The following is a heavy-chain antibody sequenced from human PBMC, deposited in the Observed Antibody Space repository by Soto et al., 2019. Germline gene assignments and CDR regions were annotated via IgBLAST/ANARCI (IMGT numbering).Heavy chain of an antibody. V-gene: IGHV4-39*07. J-gene: IGHJ6*02. Sequence: SETLSLTCTVSGGSTSSSSYQWVWIRQPPGKGLEWIGNVYYNGNTYYNPSLKSRLTISVDTSKNQFSLKLSSVTAADTAVYYCARDGRYYDFWSGYSAEYGYYGMDVWGQGTTVTVSS. CDR2: VYYNGNT. CDR3: ARDGRYYDFWSGYSAEYGYYGMDV. D-gene: IGHD3-3*01. CDR1: GGSTSSSSYQ.